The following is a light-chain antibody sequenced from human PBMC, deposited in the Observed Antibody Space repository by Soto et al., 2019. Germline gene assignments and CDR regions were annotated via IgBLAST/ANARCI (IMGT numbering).Light chain of an antibody. J-gene: IGLJ3*02. CDR2: NNN. CDR3: SAWDDSRNGRV. CDR1: SSNIGSNT. V-gene: IGLV1-44*01. Sequence: QSVLTQPRSASGTPGQRVTISCSGSSSNIGSNTVNWYQQLPGTAPKLLISNNNKRPSWVPDRFSGSKSGTSASLAISGLQSADEDTYYCSAWDDSRNGRVFGGGTKLTVL.